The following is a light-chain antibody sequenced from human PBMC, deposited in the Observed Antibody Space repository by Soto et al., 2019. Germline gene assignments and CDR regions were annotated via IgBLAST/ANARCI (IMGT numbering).Light chain of an antibody. CDR2: AAS. CDR1: QDISAY. Sequence: DIQMTQSPSSVSASVGDRVTITCRARQDISAYLAWYQQKPGKAPKLLIYAASSLQSGVPSRFSGGGSRTDFTLTISSLQPEDSATYYCQQANSFPRTFGQGTRLEIK. V-gene: IGKV1-12*01. CDR3: QQANSFPRT. J-gene: IGKJ5*01.